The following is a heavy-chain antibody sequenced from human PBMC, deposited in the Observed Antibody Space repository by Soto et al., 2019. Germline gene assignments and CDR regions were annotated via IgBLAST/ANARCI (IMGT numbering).Heavy chain of an antibody. CDR2: IYWNDDK. Sequence: SGPTLVNPTQTLTLTCTFSGFSLSTSGLGGGWIRQPPGNALEWLALIYWNDDKRYSPSLKSRLTITKYNSKNQVVLTITYMDPVDTATYYCAHRVTYYYDSSGYYWFDPWRQGTLVTVSS. V-gene: IGHV2-5*01. CDR1: GFSLSTSGLG. D-gene: IGHD3-22*01. J-gene: IGHJ5*02. CDR3: AHRVTYYYDSSGYYWFDP.